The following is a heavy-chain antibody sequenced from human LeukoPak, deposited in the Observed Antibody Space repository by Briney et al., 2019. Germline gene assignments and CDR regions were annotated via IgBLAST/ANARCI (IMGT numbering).Heavy chain of an antibody. J-gene: IGHJ4*02. Sequence: PSETLSLTCTVSGGSISSYYWSWIRQPPGKGLEWIGYIYYSGSTNYNPSLKSRVSISVDTSKNQFSLKLSSVTAADTAVYYCARDLGGYNVWGQGTLVTVSS. D-gene: IGHD3-22*01. CDR3: ARDLGGYNV. CDR1: GGSISSYY. V-gene: IGHV4-59*01. CDR2: IYYSGST.